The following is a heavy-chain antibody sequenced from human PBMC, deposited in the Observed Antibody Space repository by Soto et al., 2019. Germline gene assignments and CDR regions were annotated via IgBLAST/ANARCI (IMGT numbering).Heavy chain of an antibody. CDR2: ISSSSSYI. Sequence: PGGSLRLSCAASGFTFSSYSMNWVRQAPGKGLEWVSSISSSSSYIYYADSVKGRFTISRDNAKNSLYLQMNSLRAEDTAVYYCARGLEMASRYYYGMDVWGQGTTVTVSS. J-gene: IGHJ6*02. CDR1: GFTFSSYS. V-gene: IGHV3-21*01. D-gene: IGHD4-17*01. CDR3: ARGLEMASRYYYGMDV.